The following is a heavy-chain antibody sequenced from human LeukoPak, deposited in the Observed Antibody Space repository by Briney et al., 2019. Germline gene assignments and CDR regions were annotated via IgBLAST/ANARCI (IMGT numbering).Heavy chain of an antibody. V-gene: IGHV1-2*02. D-gene: IGHD2-2*01. CDR2: INPNSGGT. J-gene: IGHJ3*02. CDR3: ARRVPAAMEEAFDI. Sequence: ASVKVSCKASGYTFTGYYMHWVRQAPGQGLEWMGWINPNSGGTNYAQKFQGRVTMTRDTSISTAYMELSRLRSDDTAVYYCARRVPAAMEEAFDIWGQGTMVTVSS. CDR1: GYTFTGYY.